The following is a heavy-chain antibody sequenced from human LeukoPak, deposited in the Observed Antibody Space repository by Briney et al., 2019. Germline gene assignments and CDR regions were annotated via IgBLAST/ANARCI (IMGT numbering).Heavy chain of an antibody. CDR2: INHRGST. Sequence: SETLSLTCAVYGESLSKYYWTWIRQSPGKGLEWIGEINHRGSTNLNPSLKSRVTLSVDTSKHQFSLKLSSMTAADAAVYYCASSVGSTDYWGQGTLVTVSS. CDR1: GESLSKYY. CDR3: ASSVGSTDY. J-gene: IGHJ4*02. V-gene: IGHV4-34*01. D-gene: IGHD1-26*01.